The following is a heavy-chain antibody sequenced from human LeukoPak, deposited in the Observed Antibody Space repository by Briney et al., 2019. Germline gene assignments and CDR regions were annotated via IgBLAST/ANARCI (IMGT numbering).Heavy chain of an antibody. CDR1: GFTFSSYA. D-gene: IGHD5-18*01. J-gene: IGHJ4*02. CDR2: ISYDGSNK. CDR3: ARAVGYSYGFDYFDY. Sequence: GRSLRLSCAASGFTFSSYAMHWVRQAPGKGLEWVAVISYDGSNKYYADSVKGRFTISRDNSKNTLYLQMNSLRAEDTAAYYCARAVGYSYGFDYFDYWGQGTLVTVSS. V-gene: IGHV3-30*04.